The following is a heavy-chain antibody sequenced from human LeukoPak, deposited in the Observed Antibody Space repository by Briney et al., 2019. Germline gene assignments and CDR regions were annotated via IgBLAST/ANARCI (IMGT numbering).Heavy chain of an antibody. V-gene: IGHV3-48*04. D-gene: IGHD6-13*01. Sequence: SGGSLRLSCAASGFTFSNYGMNWARQAPGKGLEWVSYISSSGSTIYYADSVKGRFTISRDNAKNSLYLQMNSLRAEDTAVYYCARDGGGQQLIVFDYWGQGTLVTVSS. CDR2: ISSSGSTI. CDR1: GFTFSNYG. CDR3: ARDGGGQQLIVFDY. J-gene: IGHJ4*02.